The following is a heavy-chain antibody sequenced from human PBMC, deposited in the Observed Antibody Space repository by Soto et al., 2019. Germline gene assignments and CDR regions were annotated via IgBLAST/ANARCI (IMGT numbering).Heavy chain of an antibody. Sequence: QVQLVQSGAEVKKPGASVEVSCKASGYTFTSYDINWVRQATGQGLEWMGWMNPNSGNTGYAQKFQGRVTMTRNTSISTAYMELSSLRSEDTAVYYCARRRAARPSYRGTFDPWGQGTLVTVSS. J-gene: IGHJ5*02. CDR2: MNPNSGNT. V-gene: IGHV1-8*01. CDR1: GYTFTSYD. CDR3: ARRRAARPSYRGTFDP. D-gene: IGHD6-6*01.